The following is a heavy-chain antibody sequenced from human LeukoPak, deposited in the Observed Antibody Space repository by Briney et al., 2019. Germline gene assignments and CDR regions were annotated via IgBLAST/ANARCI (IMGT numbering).Heavy chain of an antibody. J-gene: IGHJ5*02. Sequence: SETLSLTCTVSGGSISSYYWSWIRQPPGKRLEWIGYIYYSGSTNYNPSLKSRVTISVDTSKNQFSLKLSSVTAADTAVYYCARDNLLSYYDSSGYLGPWGQGTLVTVSS. CDR3: ARDNLLSYYDSSGYLGP. CDR1: GGSISSYY. CDR2: IYYSGST. V-gene: IGHV4-59*01. D-gene: IGHD3-22*01.